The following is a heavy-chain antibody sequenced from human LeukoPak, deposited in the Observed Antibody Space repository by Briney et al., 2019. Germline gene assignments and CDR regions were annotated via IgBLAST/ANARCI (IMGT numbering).Heavy chain of an antibody. CDR2: IYHSGST. D-gene: IGHD3-3*01. J-gene: IGHJ4*02. CDR3: ASDDLWSGYYFFDY. CDR1: GGSISSSNW. V-gene: IGHV4-4*02. Sequence: SETLSLTCAVSGGSISSSNWWSWVRQPPGKGLAWIGEIYHSGSTNYNPSLKSSVTISVAKSKNQFSLKLSSVTAADPAVYYCASDDLWSGYYFFDYWDQGTLVTVSS.